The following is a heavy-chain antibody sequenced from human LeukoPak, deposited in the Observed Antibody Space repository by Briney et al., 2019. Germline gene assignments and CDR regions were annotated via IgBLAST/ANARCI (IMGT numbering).Heavy chain of an antibody. CDR1: GGSISSSSYY. D-gene: IGHD3-9*01. V-gene: IGHV4-39*01. CDR3: ARHGYVLRYFDWQTDAFDI. Sequence: SETLSLTCTVSGGSISSSSYYWGWIRQPPGKGLEWIGSIYYSGSTYYNPSLKSRVTISVDTSKNQFSLKLSSVTAADTAVYYCARHGYVLRYFDWQTDAFDIWGQGTMVTVSS. J-gene: IGHJ3*02. CDR2: IYYSGST.